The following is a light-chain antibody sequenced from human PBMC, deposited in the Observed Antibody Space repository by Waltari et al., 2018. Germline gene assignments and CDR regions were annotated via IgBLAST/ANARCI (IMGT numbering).Light chain of an antibody. J-gene: IGLJ2*01. CDR2: DVS. CDR3: CSYAGSSTYVV. CDR1: SSDVGGYNY. Sequence: QSALTQPASVSGSPGQSITISCTGTSSDVGGYNYVSWYQQHTGKAPKLMIYDVSKRPSGVSNRVSGSKSGNTASLTIAGLQAEDEADYYCCSYAGSSTYVVFGGGTKLTVL. V-gene: IGLV2-23*02.